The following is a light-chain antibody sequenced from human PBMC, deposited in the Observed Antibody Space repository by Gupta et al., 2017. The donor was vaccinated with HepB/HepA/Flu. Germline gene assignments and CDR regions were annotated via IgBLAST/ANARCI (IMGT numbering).Light chain of an antibody. V-gene: IGLV3-1*01. CDR1: KLGDKY. CDR3: QAGDSSTDVV. J-gene: IGLJ2*01. CDR2: QDS. Sequence: SYELTQPPSVSVSPGQTASITCSGDKLGDKYACWYQQKPGQSPVLVIYQDSKRPAGIPGRFSGSNSGNTATLTISGTQAMEEADYYCQAGDSSTDVVFGGGTKLTVL.